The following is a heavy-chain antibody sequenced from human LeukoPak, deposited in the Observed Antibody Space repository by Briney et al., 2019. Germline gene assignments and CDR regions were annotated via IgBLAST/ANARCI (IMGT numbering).Heavy chain of an antibody. Sequence: SETLSLTCTVSGGSISSGGYYWSWIRQPPGKGLEWIGYIYYSGSTNYNPSLKSRVTISVDTSKNQFSLKLSSVTAADTAVYYCARALKKGISGFTFDPWGQGTLVTVSS. J-gene: IGHJ5*02. CDR2: IYYSGST. D-gene: IGHD3-22*01. CDR3: ARALKKGISGFTFDP. CDR1: GGSISSGGYY. V-gene: IGHV4-61*08.